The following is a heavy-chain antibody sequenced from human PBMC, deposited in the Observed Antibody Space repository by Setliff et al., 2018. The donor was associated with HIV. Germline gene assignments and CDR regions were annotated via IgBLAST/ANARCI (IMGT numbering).Heavy chain of an antibody. D-gene: IGHD2-8*02. V-gene: IGHV4-39*01. CDR1: GGSISSSSYY. Sequence: SETLSLTCTVSGGSISSSSYYWGWIRQPPGKGLEWIGSIYYSGSTYYNPSLKSRVTISVDTSKNQFSLKLNSVTAADTAVYYCTVYNTGSSKDHYWGQGTPVTVS. CDR2: IYYSGST. J-gene: IGHJ4*02. CDR3: TVYNTGSSKDHY.